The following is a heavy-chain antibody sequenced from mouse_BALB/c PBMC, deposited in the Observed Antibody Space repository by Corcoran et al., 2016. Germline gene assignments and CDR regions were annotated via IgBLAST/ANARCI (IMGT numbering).Heavy chain of an antibody. V-gene: IGHV14-3*02. D-gene: IGHD1-1*01. CDR2: IDPANGNT. Sequence: EVQLLQSGAELVKPGASVKLSCTASGFNIKDTYMHWVKQRPEQGLEWIGRIDPANGNTKYDPKFQGKATITADTSSNTAYLQLSSLTSEDTAVYYCAYYYGSSRFDYWGQGTTLTVSS. J-gene: IGHJ2*01. CDR1: GFNIKDTY. CDR3: AYYYGSSRFDY.